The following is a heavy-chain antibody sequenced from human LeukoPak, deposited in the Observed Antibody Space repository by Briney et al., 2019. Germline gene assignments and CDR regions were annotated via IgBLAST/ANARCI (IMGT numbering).Heavy chain of an antibody. V-gene: IGHV3-30-3*01. CDR1: GFTFSSYA. CDR2: ISYDGSNK. CDR3: ARDKEPVRVGYYFDY. J-gene: IGHJ4*02. D-gene: IGHD3-16*01. Sequence: GRSLRLSCAASGFTFSSYAMHWVRQAPGKGLEWVAVISYDGSNKYYADSVKGRFTISRDNSKNTLYLQMNSLRAEGTAVYYCARDKEPVRVGYYFDYWGQGTLVTVSS.